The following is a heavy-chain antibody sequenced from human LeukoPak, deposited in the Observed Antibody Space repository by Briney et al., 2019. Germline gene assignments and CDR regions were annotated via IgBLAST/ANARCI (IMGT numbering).Heavy chain of an antibody. CDR1: GFTVSSNY. J-gene: IGHJ4*02. CDR3: AKGRGGLGVEDY. D-gene: IGHD3-16*01. V-gene: IGHV3-23*01. Sequence: GGSLRLSCAASGFTVSSNYMSWVRQAPGKGLEWVSAISGSGGSTYYADSVKGRFTISRDNSKNTLYLQMNSLRAEDTAVYYCAKGRGGLGVEDYWGQGTLVTVSS. CDR2: ISGSGGST.